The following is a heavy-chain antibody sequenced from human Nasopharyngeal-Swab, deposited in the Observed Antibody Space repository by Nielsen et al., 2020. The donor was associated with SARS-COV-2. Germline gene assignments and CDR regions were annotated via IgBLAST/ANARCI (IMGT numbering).Heavy chain of an antibody. CDR2: IDPSDSYT. Sequence: GGSLRLSCKGSGYYFGDYWISWVRQMPGKGLEWMGRIDPSDSYTKYSPSFQGHVTISSDKSTNTAYLQWSSLRASDSAMYYCARHESYDSSGYHPWGDFWGQGTLVTVSS. J-gene: IGHJ4*02. CDR1: GYYFGDYW. D-gene: IGHD3-22*01. V-gene: IGHV5-10-1*01. CDR3: ARHESYDSSGYHPWGDF.